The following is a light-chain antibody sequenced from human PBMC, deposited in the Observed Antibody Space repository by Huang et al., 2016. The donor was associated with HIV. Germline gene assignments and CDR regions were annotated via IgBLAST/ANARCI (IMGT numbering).Light chain of an antibody. CDR1: QEISDY. Sequence: STGDRVTITCRASQEISDYLAWYQQKPGKPPKLLIYAASTLQSGVPSRFSGSGSGTDFTLTITCLQSEDFGTYYCQQYHTYPWTFGQGSKVDIK. CDR2: AAS. V-gene: IGKV1-8*01. CDR3: QQYHTYPWT. J-gene: IGKJ1*01.